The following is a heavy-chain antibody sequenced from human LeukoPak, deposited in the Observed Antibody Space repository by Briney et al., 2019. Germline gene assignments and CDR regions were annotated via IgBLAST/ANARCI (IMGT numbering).Heavy chain of an antibody. CDR2: ISAYNGNT. Sequence: GSVKVSCKASGYTFISYGISWVRQAPGQGLEWMGWISAYNGNTNYAQKVQGRVTMTTDTSTSTAYMEMRSLGSDDTAVYYCAREGYSGYGGYYYGMDVWGKGTTVTVSS. CDR3: AREGYSGYGGYYYGMDV. CDR1: GYTFISYG. J-gene: IGHJ6*04. D-gene: IGHD5-12*01. V-gene: IGHV1-18*04.